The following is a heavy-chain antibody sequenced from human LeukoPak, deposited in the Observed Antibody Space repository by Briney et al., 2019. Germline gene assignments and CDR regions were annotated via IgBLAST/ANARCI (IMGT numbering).Heavy chain of an antibody. J-gene: IGHJ4*02. D-gene: IGHD5-12*01. CDR2: ISYDGSNK. V-gene: IGHV3-30*03. CDR1: GFTFSSYG. Sequence: PGRSLRLSCAASGFTFSSYGMHWVRQAPGKGLEWVAVISYDGSNKYYADSVKGRFTTSRDNSKSTLYLQMNSLRAEDTAVYCCARGVGYSGYDSNWGQGTLVTVSS. CDR3: ARGVGYSGYDSN.